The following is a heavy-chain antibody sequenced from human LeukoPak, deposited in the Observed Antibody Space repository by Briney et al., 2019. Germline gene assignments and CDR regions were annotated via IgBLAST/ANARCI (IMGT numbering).Heavy chain of an antibody. V-gene: IGHV4-4*07. D-gene: IGHD1-26*01. J-gene: IGHJ6*03. CDR1: GGSISSYY. Sequence: PSETLSLTCTVSGGSISSYYWSWIRQPAGKGLEWIGRIYTSGSTNYNPSLKSRVTMSVDTSKNQFSLKLSSVTAADTAVYYCARGATRVYYYYYMDVWGKGTTVTVSS. CDR2: IYTSGST. CDR3: ARGATRVYYYYYMDV.